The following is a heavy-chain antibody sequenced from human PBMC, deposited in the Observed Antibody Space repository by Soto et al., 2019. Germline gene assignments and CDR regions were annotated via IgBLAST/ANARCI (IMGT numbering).Heavy chain of an antibody. CDR1: GFTFSSYW. Sequence: PGGSLRLSCAASGFTFSSYWMSWVRQAPGKGLEWVANIKQDGSEKYYVDSVKGRFTISRDNAKNALYLQMNSLRAEDTAVYYCARSRQWLADAFDIWGQGTMVTVSS. CDR3: ARSRQWLADAFDI. J-gene: IGHJ3*02. V-gene: IGHV3-7*03. CDR2: IKQDGSEK. D-gene: IGHD6-19*01.